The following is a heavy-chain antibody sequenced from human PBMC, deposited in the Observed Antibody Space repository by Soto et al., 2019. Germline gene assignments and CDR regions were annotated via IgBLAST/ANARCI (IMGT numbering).Heavy chain of an antibody. CDR3: ASTYYYDSSGYYSSFDY. CDR1: GGSISSGGYY. V-gene: IGHV4-31*03. CDR2: IYYSGST. J-gene: IGHJ4*02. Sequence: QVQLQESGPGLVKPSQTLSLTCTVSGGSISSGGYYWSWIRQHPGKGLEWIGYIYYSGSTYYNPSLTSRVTVSVDTSKNQFSLKLSSVTAADTAVYYCASTYYYDSSGYYSSFDYWGQGTLVTVSS. D-gene: IGHD3-22*01.